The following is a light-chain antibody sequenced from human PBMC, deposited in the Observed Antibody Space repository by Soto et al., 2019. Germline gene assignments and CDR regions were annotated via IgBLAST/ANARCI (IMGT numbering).Light chain of an antibody. CDR1: QGIDTS. CDR3: QQLHGYPIT. CDR2: AAS. V-gene: IGKV1-9*01. Sequence: DIQMTQSPSTLSAPVGDTVTITCRASQGIDTSLAWYQQKPGKAPKLLIYAASNFQSGVPSRFSGSGSGTHFTLTISSLQPEDFATYYCQQLHGYPITFGQGTRLEIK. J-gene: IGKJ5*01.